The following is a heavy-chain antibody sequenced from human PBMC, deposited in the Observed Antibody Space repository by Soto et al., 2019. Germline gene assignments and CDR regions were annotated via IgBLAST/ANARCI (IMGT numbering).Heavy chain of an antibody. CDR1: GFTFSNYA. V-gene: IGHV3-48*02. CDR2: ISGSGTI. J-gene: IGHJ4*02. Sequence: GGSLRLSXAASGFTFSNYAVNWVRQAPGKGLEWVSHISGSGTIYYADSVKGRFTISRDNAKNSLYLQMNSLGDEDTAVYYCARGKYSYGLYYFDYWGQGVLVTVSS. D-gene: IGHD5-18*01. CDR3: ARGKYSYGLYYFDY.